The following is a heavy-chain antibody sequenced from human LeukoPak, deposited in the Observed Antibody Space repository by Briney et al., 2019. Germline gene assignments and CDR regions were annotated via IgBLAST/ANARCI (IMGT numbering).Heavy chain of an antibody. J-gene: IGHJ4*02. D-gene: IGHD3-22*01. CDR3: AREEYFQDSNGYSYYFHS. Sequence: PSETLSLTCTVSGGSIGWDYWSWIRQSAGKGLEWIGRIYKSGATNYNPSFRSRVTMSVDTSKNQFSLNVTSVTAADTAVYYCAREEYFQDSNGYSYYFHSWGQGSLVTVSS. V-gene: IGHV4-4*07. CDR1: GGSIGWDY. CDR2: IYKSGAT.